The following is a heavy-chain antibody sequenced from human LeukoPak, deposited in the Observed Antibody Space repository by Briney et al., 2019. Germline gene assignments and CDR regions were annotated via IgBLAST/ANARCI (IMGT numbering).Heavy chain of an antibody. V-gene: IGHV3-9*03. J-gene: IGHJ4*02. D-gene: IGHD6-13*01. CDR2: ISWNSGSI. CDR3: EKGPETPKRNSGSWYTGGYFDY. Sequence: GGSLRLSCAASGFTFDEYAMHWVRQAPGKGLEWVSGISWNSGSIGYADSVKGRFTISRDNAKNSLYLQMNSLRAEDMALYYCEKGPETPKRNSGSWYTGGYFDYGGQGPRVPVPS. CDR1: GFTFDEYA.